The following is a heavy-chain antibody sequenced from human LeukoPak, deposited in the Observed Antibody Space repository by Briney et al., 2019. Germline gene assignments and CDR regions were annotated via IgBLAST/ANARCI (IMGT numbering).Heavy chain of an antibody. Sequence: PSETLSLTCTVSGGSISSGDYYWSWIRQPPGKGLEWIGYIYYSGSTYYNPSLKSRVTISVDTSKNQFSLKLSSVTAADTAVYYCARVLRIAVAGTVDYWGQGTLVTASS. CDR2: IYYSGST. CDR3: ARVLRIAVAGTVDY. V-gene: IGHV4-30-4*01. D-gene: IGHD6-19*01. J-gene: IGHJ4*02. CDR1: GGSISSGDYY.